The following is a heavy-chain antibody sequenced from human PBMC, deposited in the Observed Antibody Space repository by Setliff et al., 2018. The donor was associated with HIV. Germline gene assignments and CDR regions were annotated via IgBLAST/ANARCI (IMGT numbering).Heavy chain of an antibody. CDR2: VYITGRI. Sequence: PSETLSLTCTVSDDSIKSDNYYWSWVRQPAGKGLEWIGRVYITGRIHYNPSLKSRVSLSIDTSKNQFSLNLRSVTAADTAVYYCASHQHNFTGYYYYYYYMAVWGRGTMVTVSS. CDR3: ASHQHNFTGYYYYYYYMAV. D-gene: IGHD3-9*01. J-gene: IGHJ6*03. CDR1: DDSIKSDNYY. V-gene: IGHV4-61*02.